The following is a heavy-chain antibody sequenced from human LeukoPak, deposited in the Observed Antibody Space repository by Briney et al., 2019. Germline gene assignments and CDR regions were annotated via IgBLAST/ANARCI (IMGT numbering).Heavy chain of an antibody. D-gene: IGHD3-3*01. CDR2: INHSGST. J-gene: IGHJ6*02. Sequence: PSETLSLTCAVYGGSFSGYYWSWIRQPPGKGLEWIGEINHSGSTNYNPSLRSRVTISVDTSKNQFSLKLSSVTAADTAAYYCARGLGITIWTYGMDVWGQGTTVIVSS. CDR1: GGSFSGYY. CDR3: ARGLGITIWTYGMDV. V-gene: IGHV4-34*01.